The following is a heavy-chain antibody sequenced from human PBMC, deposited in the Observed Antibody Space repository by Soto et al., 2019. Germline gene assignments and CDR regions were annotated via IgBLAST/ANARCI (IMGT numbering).Heavy chain of an antibody. CDR3: ASLAELDY. J-gene: IGHJ4*02. D-gene: IGHD6-19*01. V-gene: IGHV3-30-3*01. Sequence: GGSLRLSCAASGFTFSSYAMHWVRQAPGKGLEWVAVISYDGSNKYYADSVKGRFTISRDNSKNTLYLQMNSLRAEDTAVYYCASLAELDYWGQGTLVTVSS. CDR1: GFTFSSYA. CDR2: ISYDGSNK.